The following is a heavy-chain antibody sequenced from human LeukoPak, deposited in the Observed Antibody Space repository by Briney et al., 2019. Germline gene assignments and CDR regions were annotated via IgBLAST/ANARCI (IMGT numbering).Heavy chain of an antibody. CDR3: AKGYYGSGSYGMDV. CDR1: GFTFDDYA. Sequence: GGSLRLSCAASGFTFDDYAMHWVRQAPGKGLEWVSGISWNSGSIGYADSVKGRFTISRDNAKNSLYLQMNGLRAEDTALYYCAKGYYGSGSYGMDVWGQGTTVTVSS. D-gene: IGHD3-10*01. V-gene: IGHV3-9*01. J-gene: IGHJ6*02. CDR2: ISWNSGSI.